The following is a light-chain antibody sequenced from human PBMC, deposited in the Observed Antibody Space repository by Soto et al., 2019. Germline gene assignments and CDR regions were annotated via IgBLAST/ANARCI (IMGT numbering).Light chain of an antibody. J-gene: IGKJ4*01. CDR1: HDITIY. V-gene: IGKV1-33*01. CDR3: QQYVNLLT. Sequence: DIQMTQSPSSLSASVGDRVTITCQASHDITIYLNWYRQKPGKAPELLIYDASNLETGVPSRFSGSGSGTDFTFTISSLQPEDIATYYCQQYVNLLTFGGGTKVEIK. CDR2: DAS.